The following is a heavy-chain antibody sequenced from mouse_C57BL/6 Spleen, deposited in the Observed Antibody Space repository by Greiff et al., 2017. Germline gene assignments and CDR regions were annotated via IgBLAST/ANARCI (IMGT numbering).Heavy chain of an antibody. CDR2: IHPNSGST. CDR1: GYTFTSYW. CDR3: ASPHYYGSRYYAMDY. J-gene: IGHJ4*01. V-gene: IGHV1-64*01. Sequence: QVQLQQPGAELVKPGASVKLSCKASGYTFTSYWMHWVKQRPGQGLEWIGMIHPNSGSTNYNEKFKSKATLTVDKSSSTAYMQLSCLTSEDSAVYYCASPHYYGSRYYAMDYWGQGTSVTVSS. D-gene: IGHD1-1*01.